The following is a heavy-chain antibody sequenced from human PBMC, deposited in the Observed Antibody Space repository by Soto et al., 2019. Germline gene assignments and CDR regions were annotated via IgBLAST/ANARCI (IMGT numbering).Heavy chain of an antibody. CDR3: ARRAHMSRRGETFSYYYYGMDV. Sequence: GASVKVSCKASGYTFTSYGISWVRQAPGQGLEWMDLISFYNGNTNFAQKLQGHVTISADKSISTAYLQWSSLKASDTAMYYCARRAHMSRRGETFSYYYYGMDVWGQGTTVTVSS. D-gene: IGHD3-16*01. J-gene: IGHJ6*02. V-gene: IGHV1-18*01. CDR1: GYTFTSYG. CDR2: ISFYNGNT.